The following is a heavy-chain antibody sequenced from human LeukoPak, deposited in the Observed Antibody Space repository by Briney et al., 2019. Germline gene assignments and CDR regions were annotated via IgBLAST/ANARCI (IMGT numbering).Heavy chain of an antibody. D-gene: IGHD4-23*01. CDR3: ARDESYGGNSRSDY. CDR2: IIPIFGTA. J-gene: IGHJ4*02. CDR1: GGTFSSYA. V-gene: IGHV1-69*05. Sequence: ASVKVSCKASGGTFSSYAITWVRQAPGQGLEWMGRIIPIFGTANYAQKFQGRVTITTDESTSTAYMELSSLRSEDTAVYYCARDESYGGNSRSDYWGQGTLVTVSS.